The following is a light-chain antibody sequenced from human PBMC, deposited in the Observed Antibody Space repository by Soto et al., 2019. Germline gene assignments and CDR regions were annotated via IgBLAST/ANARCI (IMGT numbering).Light chain of an antibody. CDR2: GNS. CDR1: SSNIGAGYD. J-gene: IGLJ2*01. CDR3: ASYDSGVSVHVV. Sequence: QSVLTQPPSVSGAPGQRVTISCTGSSSNIGAGYDVHWYQQLPGTAPKLLIYGNSNRPSGVPDRFSGSKSGTSASLAITGLQAVDVADYSCASYDSGVSVHVVFGGGSQRTVL. V-gene: IGLV1-40*01.